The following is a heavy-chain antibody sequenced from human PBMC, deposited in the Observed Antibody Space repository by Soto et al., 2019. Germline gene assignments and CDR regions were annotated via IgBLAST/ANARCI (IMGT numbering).Heavy chain of an antibody. Sequence: PSETLSLTCTVSDGSVNSGGYYWSWIRQHPGRGLEWIGEICHTGIATYDASLRSRVAMYIDTSKSQFSLILNSVTAADTGDYYCARVQVRRGNGNGYLNGFDIWGQGTVVTVSS. D-gene: IGHD3-3*01. J-gene: IGHJ3*02. V-gene: IGHV4-31*03. CDR1: DGSVNSGGYY. CDR2: ICHTGIA. CDR3: ARVQVRRGNGNGYLNGFDI.